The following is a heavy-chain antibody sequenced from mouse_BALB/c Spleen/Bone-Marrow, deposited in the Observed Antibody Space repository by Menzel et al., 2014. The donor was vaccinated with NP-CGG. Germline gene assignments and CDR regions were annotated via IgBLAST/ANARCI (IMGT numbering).Heavy chain of an antibody. D-gene: IGHD2-1*01. Sequence: VQLQQSGAELARPGTSVKLSCKASDYTFTDYYINWVKQRTGQGLEWIGEIYPGSGNTYYNEKFKGKATLTADKSSSTVNIHLSSLTSEDSAVYFCARDRYGNYEGFDYWGQGTLVTVSA. J-gene: IGHJ3*01. CDR1: DYTFTDYY. CDR3: ARDRYGNYEGFDY. CDR2: IYPGSGNT. V-gene: IGHV1-77*01.